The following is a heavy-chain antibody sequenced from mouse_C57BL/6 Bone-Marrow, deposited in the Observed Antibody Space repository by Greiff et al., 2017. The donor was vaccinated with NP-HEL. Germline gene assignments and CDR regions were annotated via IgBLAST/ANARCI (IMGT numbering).Heavy chain of an antibody. CDR1: GYTFTSYW. CDR3: ARSGYDYYYYAMDY. CDR2: IDPSDSET. V-gene: IGHV1-52*01. D-gene: IGHD2-4*01. Sequence: QVQLQQPGAELVRPGSSVKLSCKASGYTFTSYWMHWVKQRPIQGLEWIGNIDPSDSETHYNQKFKDKATLTVDKSSSTAYMQLSSLTSEDSAVYYCARSGYDYYYYAMDYWGQGTSVTVSS. J-gene: IGHJ4*01.